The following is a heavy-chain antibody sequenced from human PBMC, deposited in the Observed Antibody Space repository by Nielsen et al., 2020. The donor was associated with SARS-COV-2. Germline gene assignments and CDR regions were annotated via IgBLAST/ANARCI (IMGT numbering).Heavy chain of an antibody. CDR2: INAGNGNT. V-gene: IGHV1-3*01. D-gene: IGHD3-22*01. Sequence: ASGKDTCKATGDTITSYAMHWERQAPGQRLEWMGWINAGNGNTKYSQKFQGRVTITRDTSASTAYMELSSLRSEDTAVYYCARDSFFDSSGTRGDYWGQGTLVTVSS. J-gene: IGHJ4*02. CDR3: ARDSFFDSSGTRGDY. CDR1: GDTITSYA.